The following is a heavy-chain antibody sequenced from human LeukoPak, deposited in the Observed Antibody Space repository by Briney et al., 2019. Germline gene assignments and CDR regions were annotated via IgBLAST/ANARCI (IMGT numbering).Heavy chain of an antibody. Sequence: SETLSLTCTVSGGSISTYYWNWIRQPLGKGLEWIGFIYYSGSTSYNPSLKSRVTISVDTSKNQFSLNLKSVTAADTAVYFCARENSDYDAFDVWGQGAVVTVSS. CDR1: GGSISTYY. J-gene: IGHJ3*01. CDR2: IYYSGST. CDR3: ARENSDYDAFDV. D-gene: IGHD5-12*01. V-gene: IGHV4-59*01.